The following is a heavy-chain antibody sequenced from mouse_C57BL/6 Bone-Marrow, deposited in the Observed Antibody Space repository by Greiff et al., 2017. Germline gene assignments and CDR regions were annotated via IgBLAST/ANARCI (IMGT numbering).Heavy chain of an antibody. D-gene: IGHD2-4*01. Sequence: VKLKQPGAELVKPGASVKLSCKASGYTFTSYWMHWVKQRPGQGLEWIGMIHPNSGSTNYNEKFKSKATLTVDKSSSTAYMQLSSLTSEDSAVYYCARIYYDYALDYWGQGTTLTVSS. CDR3: ARIYYDYALDY. CDR2: IHPNSGST. V-gene: IGHV1-64*01. CDR1: GYTFTSYW. J-gene: IGHJ2*01.